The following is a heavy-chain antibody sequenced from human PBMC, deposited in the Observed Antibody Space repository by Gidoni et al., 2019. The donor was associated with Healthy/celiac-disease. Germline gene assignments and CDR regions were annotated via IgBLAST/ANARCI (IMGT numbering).Heavy chain of an antibody. CDR1: GCTFSSYS. D-gene: IGHD1-1*01. V-gene: IGHV3-21*01. CDR2: ISSSSSYI. J-gene: IGHJ6*02. Sequence: EVQLVESGGGLVKPGGSLRLSWAASGCTFSSYSMNWVRQAPGKGLEWVSSISSSSSYIYYADSVKGRFTISRDNAKNSLYLQMNSLRAEDTAVYYCARDTKGRSMDVWGQGTTVTVSS. CDR3: ARDTKGRSMDV.